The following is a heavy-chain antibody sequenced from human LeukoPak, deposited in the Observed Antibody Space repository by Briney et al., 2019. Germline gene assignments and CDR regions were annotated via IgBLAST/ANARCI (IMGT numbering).Heavy chain of an antibody. CDR3: AKRYSGSSFDY. J-gene: IGHJ4*02. CDR1: GFTFTSYS. D-gene: IGHD1-26*01. CDR2: ISYDGSNK. Sequence: GGSLRLSCAASGFTFTSYSMNWVRQAPGKGLEWVAVISYDGSNKYYADSVKGRFTISRDNSKNTLYLQMNSLRAEDAAVYYCAKRYSGSSFDYWGQGTLVTVSS. V-gene: IGHV3-30*18.